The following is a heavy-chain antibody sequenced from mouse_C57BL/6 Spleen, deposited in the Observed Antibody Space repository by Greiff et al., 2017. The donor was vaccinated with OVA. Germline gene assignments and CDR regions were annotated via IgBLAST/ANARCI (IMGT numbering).Heavy chain of an antibody. V-gene: IGHV1-69*01. CDR1: GYTFTSYW. Sequence: QVQLQQPGAELVMPGASVKLSCKASGYTFTSYWMHWVKQRPGQGLEWIGEIDPSDSYTNYNQKFKGKSTLTVDKSSSTAYMQLSSLTSEDSAVYYCARSWGYGGGAMDYWGQGTSVTVSS. CDR2: IDPSDSYT. D-gene: IGHD2-2*01. CDR3: ARSWGYGGGAMDY. J-gene: IGHJ4*01.